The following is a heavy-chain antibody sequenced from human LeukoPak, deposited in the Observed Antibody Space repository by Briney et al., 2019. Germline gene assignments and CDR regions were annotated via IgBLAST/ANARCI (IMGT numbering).Heavy chain of an antibody. D-gene: IGHD2-15*01. CDR2: IKKDESKR. CDR1: GFTFSNYW. CDR3: AREASLYCSGDNCYWAFDL. V-gene: IGHV3-7*01. J-gene: IGHJ5*02. Sequence: SGGSLRLSCAASGFTFSNYWMSWVRQAPGKGREWVANIKKDESKRYYVGSVKGRFTISRDNAKNSLYLQMNSLRAEDTAVYYCAREASLYCSGDNCYWAFDLWGQGTLVTVSS.